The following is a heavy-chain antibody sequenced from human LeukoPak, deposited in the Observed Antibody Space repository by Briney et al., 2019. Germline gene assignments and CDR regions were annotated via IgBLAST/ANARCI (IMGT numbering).Heavy chain of an antibody. CDR3: ARAQYGYTYGHRFDY. Sequence: SETLSLTCTVSGVSIINNDWSWIRQPPGKGLEWIGYIYYSGTTNYNPSLMSRVTVSVDTSKNQFPLKLTSVTAADTAVYYCARAQYGYTYGHRFDYWGQGILVTVSS. V-gene: IGHV4-59*01. CDR1: GVSIINND. J-gene: IGHJ4*02. D-gene: IGHD5-18*01. CDR2: IYYSGTT.